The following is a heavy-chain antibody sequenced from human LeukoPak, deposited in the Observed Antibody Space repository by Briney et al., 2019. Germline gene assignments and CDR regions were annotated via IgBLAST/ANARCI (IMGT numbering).Heavy chain of an antibody. Sequence: PGGSLRLSCAASGFTFSSNWMHWVRQGPGKGLVWVSRINSDGSSTNYADSVKGRLTISRDNAKNALYLQMNSLRAEDTAVYYCAKAGGSAWYEYWGQGSLVTVSS. CDR2: INSDGSST. D-gene: IGHD6-13*01. CDR1: GFTFSSNW. J-gene: IGHJ4*02. CDR3: AKAGGSAWYEY. V-gene: IGHV3-74*01.